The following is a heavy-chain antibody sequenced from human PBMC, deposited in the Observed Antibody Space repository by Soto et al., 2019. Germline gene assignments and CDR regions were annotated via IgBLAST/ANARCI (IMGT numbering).Heavy chain of an antibody. D-gene: IGHD6-19*01. CDR2: ISYDGSNK. J-gene: IGHJ6*02. CDR1: GFTFSSYG. Sequence: GGSLRLSCAASGFTFSSYGMHWVRQAPGKGLEWVAVISYDGSNKYYADSVKGRFTISRDNSKNTLYLQMNSLRAEDTAVYYCAKGQWLEPVVYYYYGMDVWGQGTTVTVSS. CDR3: AKGQWLEPVVYYYYGMDV. V-gene: IGHV3-30*18.